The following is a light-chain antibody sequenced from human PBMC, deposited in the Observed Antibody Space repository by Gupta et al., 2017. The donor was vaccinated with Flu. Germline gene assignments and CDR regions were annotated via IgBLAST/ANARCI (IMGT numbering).Light chain of an antibody. V-gene: IGLV3-21*02. CDR1: NIGRES. Sequence: GQTARITCGGNNIGRESVNWYQEKAGQAPVLVVYDDDDRHSGGPERFSGSNSGKTATLTISRVEAGDEADYDGQVWDSSNDLYVFGPGTEVTVL. J-gene: IGLJ1*01. CDR2: DDD. CDR3: QVWDSSNDLYV.